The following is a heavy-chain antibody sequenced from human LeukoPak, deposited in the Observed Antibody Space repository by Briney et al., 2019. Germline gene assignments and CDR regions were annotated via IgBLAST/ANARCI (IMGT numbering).Heavy chain of an antibody. CDR3: ASLSAGYSSS. V-gene: IGHV3-7*01. CDR2: IKQDGSEK. CDR1: RFTFSSYW. Sequence: PGGSLRLSCAASRFTFSSYWMSWVRQAPGKGLEWVANIKQDGSEKYYVDSVKGRFTISRDNAKNSPYLQMDSLRAEDTAVYYCASLSAGYSSSWGQGTLVTVSS. D-gene: IGHD6-13*01. J-gene: IGHJ4*02.